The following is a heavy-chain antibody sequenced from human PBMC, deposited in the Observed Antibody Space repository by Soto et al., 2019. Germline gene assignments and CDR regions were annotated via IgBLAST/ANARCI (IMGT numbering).Heavy chain of an antibody. Sequence: QVQLVQSGAEVKKPGSSVKVSCKASGGTFSSYAITWVRQAPGQGLEWMGRIIPIFGTANYNQKFQGRVTITADESTSTAYMELSSLRYEDTAVYYCARNEYSTTFYYYGMEVWDQGTKVTVSS. CDR2: IIPIFGTA. CDR1: GGTFSSYA. CDR3: ARNEYSTTFYYYGMEV. J-gene: IGHJ6*02. D-gene: IGHD6-6*01. V-gene: IGHV1-69*01.